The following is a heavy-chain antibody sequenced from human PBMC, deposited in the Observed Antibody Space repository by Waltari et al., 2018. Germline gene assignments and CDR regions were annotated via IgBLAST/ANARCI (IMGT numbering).Heavy chain of an antibody. CDR2: TYHSGIA. CDR3: ARSGGNWFFDL. D-gene: IGHD1-26*01. V-gene: IGHV4-38-2*02. CDR1: GYSISSGYY. J-gene: IGHJ2*01. Sequence: QVQLQESGPGLVKPSETLSLTCNVSGYSISSGYYWGWIRQVPGKGLECIGSTYHSGIAYSNPSLNGRVTISVDTSKNQFFRKLISVTAADTAVYYCARSGGNWFFDLWGRGTLVTVSS.